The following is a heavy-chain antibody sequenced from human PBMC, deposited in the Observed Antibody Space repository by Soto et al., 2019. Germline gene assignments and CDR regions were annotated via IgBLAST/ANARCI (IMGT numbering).Heavy chain of an antibody. V-gene: IGHV3-48*02. D-gene: IGHD3-22*01. Sequence: QPGGSLRLSCAASGFTFSSYSMNWVRQAPGKGLEWVSYISSSSSTIYYADYVKGRFTISRDNAKNSLYQQMNSLRDEDTAVFYCERGDYYDSSGPFSGAFDIWGQGRMVTVSS. CDR3: ERGDYYDSSGPFSGAFDI. CDR2: ISSSSSTI. J-gene: IGHJ3*02. CDR1: GFTFSSYS.